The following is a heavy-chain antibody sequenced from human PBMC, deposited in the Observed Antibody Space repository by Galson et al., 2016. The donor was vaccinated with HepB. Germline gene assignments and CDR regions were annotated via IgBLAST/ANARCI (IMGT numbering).Heavy chain of an antibody. D-gene: IGHD6-13*01. CDR1: GFTFNNYG. CDR2: IWYDGSNK. V-gene: IGHV3-33*01. J-gene: IGHJ4*02. CDR3: ARGPAAVAKNGDFDY. Sequence: SLRLSCAASGFTFNNYGMHWVRQAAGKGLEWVAVIWYDGSNKYYADSVKGRFTISRDNSKNTLYLQMNSLRAEDTAVYYCARGPAAVAKNGDFDYWGQGTLVSVSS.